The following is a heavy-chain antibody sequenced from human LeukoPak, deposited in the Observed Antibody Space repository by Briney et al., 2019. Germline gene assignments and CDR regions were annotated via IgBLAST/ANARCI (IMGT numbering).Heavy chain of an antibody. CDR1: GGTFSSYA. CDR3: ARGTTEGFDP. CDR2: IIPILGIA. Sequence: ASVKVSCKASGGTFSSYAISWVRQAPGQGLEWMGRIIPILGIANYAQKFQGRVTITADKSTSTVYMELSSLRSDDTAVYYCARGTTEGFDPWGQGTLVTVSS. D-gene: IGHD1/OR15-1a*01. V-gene: IGHV1-69*04. J-gene: IGHJ5*02.